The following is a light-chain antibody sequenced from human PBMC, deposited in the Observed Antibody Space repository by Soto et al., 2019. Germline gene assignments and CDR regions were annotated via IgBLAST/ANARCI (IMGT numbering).Light chain of an antibody. J-gene: IGKJ1*01. Sequence: EIVMTQSPATLSVSPGERATLSCRASQTINSNLAWYRQRPGQAPRLLMYGASIRATGIPARFSGSGSGTEFTLTISSLQSEDFAIYYCQQYGTWLQAFGQGTRVEIK. V-gene: IGKV3-15*01. CDR3: QQYGTWLQA. CDR2: GAS. CDR1: QTINSN.